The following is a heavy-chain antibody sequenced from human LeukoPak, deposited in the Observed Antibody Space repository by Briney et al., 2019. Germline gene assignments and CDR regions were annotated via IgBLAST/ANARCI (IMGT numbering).Heavy chain of an antibody. V-gene: IGHV3-21*01. CDR1: GFTFNTYT. D-gene: IGHD2-15*01. J-gene: IGHJ2*01. CDR2: ISSSGSYI. CDR3: ARDEVVVAASSSYWYFGL. Sequence: GGSLRLSCAASGFTFNTYTMNWVRQAPARGLEGVSSISSSGSYIYYADSLKGRFTIPRDNAKTSLYLQMNSLRAEDTAVYYCARDEVVVAASSSYWYFGLWGRGTLVTVSS.